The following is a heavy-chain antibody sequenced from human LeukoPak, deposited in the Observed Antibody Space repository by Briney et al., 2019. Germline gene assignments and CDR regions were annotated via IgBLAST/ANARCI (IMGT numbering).Heavy chain of an antibody. J-gene: IGHJ4*02. CDR1: GFTFSSYS. CDR2: ISSSSSYI. CDR3: ARASTTMVRGELVYYFDF. D-gene: IGHD3-10*01. Sequence: GGSLRLSCAASGFTFSSYSMNWVRQAPGKGLEWVSSISSSSSYIYYADSVKGRFTISRDNAKNSLYLQMNSLRAEDTAVYYCARASTTMVRGELVYYFDFWGQGTLVTVSS. V-gene: IGHV3-21*01.